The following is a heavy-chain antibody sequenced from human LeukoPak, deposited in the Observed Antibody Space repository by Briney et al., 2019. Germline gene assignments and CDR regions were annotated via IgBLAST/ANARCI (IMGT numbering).Heavy chain of an antibody. Sequence: GGSLRLSCAASGFTFSSSAMSWVRQAPGKGLEWVSSISSSSSYIYYADSVKGRFTISRDNAKNSLYLQMNSLRAEDTAVYYCASSGSYYYYYYMDVWGKGTMVTISS. CDR2: ISSSSSYI. CDR1: GFTFSSSA. CDR3: ASSGSYYYYYYMDV. J-gene: IGHJ6*03. D-gene: IGHD1-26*01. V-gene: IGHV3-21*01.